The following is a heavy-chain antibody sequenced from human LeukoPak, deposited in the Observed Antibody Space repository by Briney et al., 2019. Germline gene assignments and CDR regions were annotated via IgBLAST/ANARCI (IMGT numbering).Heavy chain of an antibody. D-gene: IGHD2-2*01. CDR3: ARQGDCSSTSCSKSSFDY. CDR2: IYYSGST. Sequence: PSETLSLTCTVSGGSISSSSYYWGWIRQPPGKGLEWIGRIYYSGSTYYNPSLKSRVTISVDTSKNQFSLKLSSVTAADTAVYYCARQGDCSSTSCSKSSFDYWDQATLVTVSS. J-gene: IGHJ4*02. V-gene: IGHV4-39*01. CDR1: GGSISSSSYY.